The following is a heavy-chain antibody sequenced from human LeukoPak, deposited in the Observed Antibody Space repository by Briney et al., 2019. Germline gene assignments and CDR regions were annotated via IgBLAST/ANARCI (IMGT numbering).Heavy chain of an antibody. J-gene: IGHJ6*03. V-gene: IGHV3-23*01. Sequence: QPGGSLRLSCAASGFTFSSYGMSWVRQAPGKGLEWVSAISPSGRNTYYADSVKGRFIISRDNSKNMLYLQMSSLRAEDTAVYYCAKGGSDSSGYYSLYYYYMDVWGKGTTVTIS. CDR2: ISPSGRNT. D-gene: IGHD3-22*01. CDR3: AKGGSDSSGYYSLYYYYMDV. CDR1: GFTFSSYG.